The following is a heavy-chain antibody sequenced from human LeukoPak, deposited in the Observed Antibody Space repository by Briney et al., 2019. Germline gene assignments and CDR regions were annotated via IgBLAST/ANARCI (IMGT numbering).Heavy chain of an antibody. Sequence: GSLRLSXAGSGFXFSSYWMHWVRQAPGKGLVWVSRINTDGSVTSYADSVKGRFTISRDNARNTLYLQMSSLRADDTAVYYCARGTMVAPGVDYWGQGTLVTVSS. V-gene: IGHV3-74*01. CDR1: GFXFSSYW. CDR3: ARGTMVAPGVDY. CDR2: INTDGSVT. J-gene: IGHJ4*02. D-gene: IGHD2-15*01.